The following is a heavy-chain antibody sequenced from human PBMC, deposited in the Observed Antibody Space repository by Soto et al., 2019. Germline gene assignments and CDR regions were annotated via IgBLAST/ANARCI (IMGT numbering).Heavy chain of an antibody. CDR3: ARGWLRDPWMY. V-gene: IGHV3-21*01. D-gene: IGHD5-12*01. CDR1: GFIFSSYT. Sequence: EVQLVASGGGLAKPGGSLRLSCAASGFIFSSYTMNWVRQAPGKGLEWVSSISASSTYIYYADSLKGRFTISRDNGYNSLYLQMNSLRAEDTAVYYCARGWLRDPWMYWGQGTLVTVSS. CDR2: ISASSTYI. J-gene: IGHJ4*02.